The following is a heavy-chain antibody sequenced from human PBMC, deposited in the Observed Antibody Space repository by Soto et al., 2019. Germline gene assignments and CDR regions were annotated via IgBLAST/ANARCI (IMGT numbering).Heavy chain of an antibody. V-gene: IGHV4-31*03. CDR1: GGSISSGGYY. J-gene: IGHJ5*02. D-gene: IGHD3-16*01. CDR3: ARDRGGRGDQNWFDP. Sequence: QVQLQESGPGLVKPSQTLSLTCTVSGGSISSGGYYWSWIRQHPGKGLEWIGYIYYSGSTYYNPSLKSRVTISVDTSKNQFSLKLSSVTAADTAVYYCARDRGGRGDQNWFDPWGQGTLVTVSS. CDR2: IYYSGST.